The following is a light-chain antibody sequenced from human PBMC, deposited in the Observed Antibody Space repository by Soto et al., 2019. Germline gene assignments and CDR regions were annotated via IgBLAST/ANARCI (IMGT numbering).Light chain of an antibody. J-gene: IGKJ1*01. Sequence: EIVMTQSPATLSVSPGERATLSCRASQSVSSNLAWYQQKPGQAPRLLIYGASTRATGIPARFSGSGSGTEFTITISSLQSEDFEVYYCQKYNNWPQTFGQGTKV. CDR1: QSVSSN. CDR3: QKYNNWPQT. V-gene: IGKV3-15*01. CDR2: GAS.